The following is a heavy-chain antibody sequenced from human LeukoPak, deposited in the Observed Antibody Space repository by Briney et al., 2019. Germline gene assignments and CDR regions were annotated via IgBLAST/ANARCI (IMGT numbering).Heavy chain of an antibody. CDR1: GFIFDDYA. D-gene: IGHD2-15*01. J-gene: IGHJ3*02. CDR2: ISWNSGTI. Sequence: PGGSLRLSCAASGFIFDDYAMHWVRQVPGKGLEWVSGISWNSGTIDYADSVKGRFTISRDNAKNFLYLRMNSLRAEDMALYYCAKGVGSRSAFDIWGQGTMVTVSS. V-gene: IGHV3-9*03. CDR3: AKGVGSRSAFDI.